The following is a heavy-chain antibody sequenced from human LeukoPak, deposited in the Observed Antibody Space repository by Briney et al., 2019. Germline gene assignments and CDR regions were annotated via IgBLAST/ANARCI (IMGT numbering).Heavy chain of an antibody. CDR1: GYIFTGYY. Sequence: ASVKVSCKASGYIFTGYYMHWVRQAPGQGLEWMGWINPNSGGTNYAQKFQGRVTMTRDTSISTAYMELSRLRSDDTAVYYCARGNYYYYYMDVWGKGTTVTISS. V-gene: IGHV1-2*02. CDR2: INPNSGGT. CDR3: ARGNYYYYYMDV. J-gene: IGHJ6*03.